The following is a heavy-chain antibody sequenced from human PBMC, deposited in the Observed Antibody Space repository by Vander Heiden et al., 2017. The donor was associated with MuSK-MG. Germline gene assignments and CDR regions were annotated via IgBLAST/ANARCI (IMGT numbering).Heavy chain of an antibody. Sequence: QVQLVESGGGVVQPGRSLRLSCVASGFSFRSYGMPWVRQAPGKGLEGVAIISYDGTKEYDADSVKGRFTISRDNSKNTVYVQMNSLRAEDTAGYYCAKDWGQILLIGFGDDWGQGTLVTVSS. J-gene: IGHJ4*02. CDR1: GFSFRSYG. CDR3: AKDWGQILLIGFGDD. V-gene: IGHV3-30*18. CDR2: ISYDGTKE. D-gene: IGHD3-16*01.